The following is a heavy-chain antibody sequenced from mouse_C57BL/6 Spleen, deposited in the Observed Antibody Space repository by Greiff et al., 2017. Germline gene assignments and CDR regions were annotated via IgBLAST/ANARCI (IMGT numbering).Heavy chain of an antibody. CDR3: ARMGWLLPSFDY. CDR1: GYTFTSYW. Sequence: VQLQQSGAELVKPGASVKMSCKASGYTFTSYWITWVKQRPGQGLEWIGDIYPGSGSTNYNEKFKSKATLTVDTSSSTAYMQLSSLTSEDSAVYYCARMGWLLPSFDYWGQGTTLTVSS. D-gene: IGHD2-3*01. J-gene: IGHJ2*01. CDR2: IYPGSGST. V-gene: IGHV1-55*01.